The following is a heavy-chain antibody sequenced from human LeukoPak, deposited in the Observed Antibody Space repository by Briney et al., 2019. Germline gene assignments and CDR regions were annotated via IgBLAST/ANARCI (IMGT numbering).Heavy chain of an antibody. V-gene: IGHV4-34*01. CDR1: GGSFSGYY. CDR3: ARSRRGRWLQFAYFDY. J-gene: IGHJ4*02. CDR2: INHSGST. Sequence: SETLSLTCAVYGGSFSGYYWGWIRQPPGKGLEWIGEINHSGSTNYNPSLKSRVTISVDTSKNQFSLKLSSVTAADTAVYYCARSRRGRWLQFAYFDYWGQGTLVTVSS. D-gene: IGHD5-24*01.